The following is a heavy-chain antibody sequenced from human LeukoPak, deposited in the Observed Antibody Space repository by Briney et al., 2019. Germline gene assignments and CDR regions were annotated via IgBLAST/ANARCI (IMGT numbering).Heavy chain of an antibody. V-gene: IGHV3-7*01. J-gene: IGHJ4*02. D-gene: IGHD4-23*01. CDR1: GFTFSHFW. Sequence: GGSLRLSCIASGFTFSHFWMSWVRQAPGKGLEWVANIKPDDTEKYYGNSVKGRFTILRDNAKNSLYLQTNSLRAEDTAVYYCVTHEVTVITRSTFDNWGQGTLVTVSS. CDR3: VTHEVTVITRSTFDN. CDR2: IKPDDTEK.